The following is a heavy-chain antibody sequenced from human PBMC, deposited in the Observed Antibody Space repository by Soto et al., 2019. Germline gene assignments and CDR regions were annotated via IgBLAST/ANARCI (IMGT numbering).Heavy chain of an antibody. Sequence: ESGGGVVQPGRSLRLSCAASGFTFSSYGMHWVRQAPGKGLEWVAVIWYDGSNKYYADSVKGRFTISRDNSKNTLYLQMNSLRAEDTAVYYCARVSVPCCGGVPEPDYWGQGTLVTVSS. V-gene: IGHV3-33*01. CDR3: ARVSVPCCGGVPEPDY. CDR1: GFTFSSYG. CDR2: IWYDGSNK. D-gene: IGHD2-21*01. J-gene: IGHJ4*02.